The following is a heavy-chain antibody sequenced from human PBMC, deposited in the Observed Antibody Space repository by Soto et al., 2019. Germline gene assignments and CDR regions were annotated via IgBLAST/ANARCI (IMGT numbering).Heavy chain of an antibody. CDR3: VYSSGYSWAFDI. CDR1: GFSLSTSGVG. V-gene: IGHV2-5*02. CDR2: IYWDDDK. J-gene: IGHJ3*02. D-gene: IGHD3-22*01. Sequence: QITLKESGPTLVKPTQTLTLTCTFSGFSLSTSGVGVGWIRQPPGKALEWLALIYWDDDKRYSPSLKSRLTRSKDTSKTQVVLTMTNMDPVDTATYYCVYSSGYSWAFDIWGQGTVVIVSS.